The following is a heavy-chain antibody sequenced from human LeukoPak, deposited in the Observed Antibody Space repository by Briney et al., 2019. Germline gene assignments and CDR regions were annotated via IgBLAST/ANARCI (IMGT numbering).Heavy chain of an antibody. J-gene: IGHJ4*02. CDR3: ARRRDDHRRRAYYYGSGSYLYDY. D-gene: IGHD3-10*01. Sequence: SETLSLTCAVYGGSFSGYYWSWIRQPPGKGLEWIGEINHSGSTNYNPSLKSRVIISVDTSKNQFSLKLSSVTAADTAVYYCARRRDDHRRRAYYYGSGSYLYDYWGQGTLVTVSS. CDR2: INHSGST. V-gene: IGHV4-34*01. CDR1: GGSFSGYY.